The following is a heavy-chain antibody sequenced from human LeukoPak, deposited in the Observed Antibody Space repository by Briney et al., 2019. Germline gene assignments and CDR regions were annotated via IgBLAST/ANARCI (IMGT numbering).Heavy chain of an antibody. CDR1: GFTFSSYP. D-gene: IGHD2-2*01. CDR3: AKGYCSSPSCPGDY. Sequence: PGGSLRLSCAASGFTFSSYPMSWVRQTPGKGLEWVSVISNSGGSTYYADSVKGRFAISRDNSRNTLYLQMSSLRGEDTAVYYCAKGYCSSPSCPGDYWGQGTLVTVSS. V-gene: IGHV3-23*01. CDR2: ISNSGGST. J-gene: IGHJ4*02.